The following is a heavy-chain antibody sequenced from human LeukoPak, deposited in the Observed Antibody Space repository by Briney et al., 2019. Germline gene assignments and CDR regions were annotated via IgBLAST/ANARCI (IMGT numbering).Heavy chain of an antibody. CDR1: GYTLTELS. CDR3: ATVKASRYCGGDCYPGVFDY. V-gene: IGHV1-24*01. D-gene: IGHD2-21*02. CDR2: FDPEDGGT. Sequence: ASVKVSCKVSGYTLTELSMHWVRQAPGKGLEWMGGFDPEDGGTIYAQKFQGRVTMTEDTSTDTAYMELSSLRSEDTAVYYCATVKASRYCGGDCYPGVFDYWGQGTLVTVSS. J-gene: IGHJ4*02.